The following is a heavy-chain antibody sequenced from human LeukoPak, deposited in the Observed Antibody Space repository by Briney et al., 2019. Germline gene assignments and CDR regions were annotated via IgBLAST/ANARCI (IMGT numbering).Heavy chain of an antibody. CDR3: ASGRDYYGSGEGYYYYMDV. J-gene: IGHJ6*03. CDR2: IYYSGST. V-gene: IGHV4-59*01. Sequence: SETLSLTCTVSGGSISSYYWSWIRQPPGKGLEWIGYIYYSGSTNYNPSLKSRVTISVDTSKNQFSLKLSSVTAADTAVYYCASGRDYYGSGEGYYYYMDVWGKGTTVTVSS. CDR1: GGSISSYY. D-gene: IGHD3-10*01.